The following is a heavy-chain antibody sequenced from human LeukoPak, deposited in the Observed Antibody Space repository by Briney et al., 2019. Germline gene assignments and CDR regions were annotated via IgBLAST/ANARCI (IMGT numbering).Heavy chain of an antibody. D-gene: IGHD2-21*01. CDR2: IRSKAYGGTT. CDR1: GVTFGDYA. J-gene: IGHJ4*02. Sequence: QPGRSLRLSCTASGVTFGDYAMSWVRQAPGKGLEWVGFIRSKAYGGTTEYAASVKGRFTISRDDSKSIAYLQMNSLKTEDTAVYYCTRDNSYSDYRGQGTLVTVSS. CDR3: TRDNSYSDY. V-gene: IGHV3-49*04.